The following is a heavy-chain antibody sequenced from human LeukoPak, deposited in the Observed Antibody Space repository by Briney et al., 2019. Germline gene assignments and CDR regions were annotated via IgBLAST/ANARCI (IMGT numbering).Heavy chain of an antibody. V-gene: IGHV3-30*18. CDR3: AKDRYSYAFEYSDS. Sequence: GGSLRLSCAASGFTFCIYGMHGVCEAPGKGLDWVAVISNDGSKKYYADSVKGRFTISRDNSKHTRSLQGSSLRAEDTAVYYCAKDRYSYAFEYSDSWGQGTLVTVSS. CDR1: GFTFCIYG. J-gene: IGHJ4*02. CDR2: ISNDGSKK. D-gene: IGHD5-18*01.